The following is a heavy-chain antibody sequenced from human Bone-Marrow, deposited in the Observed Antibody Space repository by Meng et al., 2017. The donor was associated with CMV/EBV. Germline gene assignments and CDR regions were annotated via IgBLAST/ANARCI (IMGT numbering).Heavy chain of an antibody. CDR1: GYTFTSYG. J-gene: IGHJ4*02. V-gene: IGHV1-18*01. D-gene: IGHD7-27*01. CDR2: ISAYNGNT. CDR3: ARGNWGDY. Sequence: ASVKVSCKASGYTFTSYGISWVRQAPGQGLEWMGWISAYNGNTNYAQKFQGRVTMTRNNSISTAYMELSSLRSEDTAIYYCARGNWGDYWGQGTLVTVSS.